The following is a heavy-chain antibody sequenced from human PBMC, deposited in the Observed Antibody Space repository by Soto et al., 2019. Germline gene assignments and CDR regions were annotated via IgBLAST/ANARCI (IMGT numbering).Heavy chain of an antibody. J-gene: IGHJ4*02. Sequence: PSETLSLTCTFSGVSISSGGYYWSWIRQHPGKGLEWIGYIYYSGSTYYNPSLKSRVTISVDTSKNQFSLKLSSVTAADTAVYYCARGPGYDSSGYYYLRHFDYWGQGTLVTVSS. CDR1: GVSISSGGYY. CDR2: IYYSGST. CDR3: ARGPGYDSSGYYYLRHFDY. D-gene: IGHD3-22*01. V-gene: IGHV4-31*03.